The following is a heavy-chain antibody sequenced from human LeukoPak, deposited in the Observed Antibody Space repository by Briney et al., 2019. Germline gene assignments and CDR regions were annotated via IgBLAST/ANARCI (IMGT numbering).Heavy chain of an antibody. J-gene: IGHJ4*02. V-gene: IGHV3-7*01. D-gene: IGHD5-24*01. Sequence: PGGSLRLSCTASGFTFTGYWMSWVRQAPGKGLEWVATIKQDGIEKYYLDSVKGRFTISRDNAKNFLYLQMNTLRAEDTAVYYCARDMSREKRWLQPYYFDYWGQGTLVTVSS. CDR1: GFTFTGYW. CDR3: ARDMSREKRWLQPYYFDY. CDR2: IKQDGIEK.